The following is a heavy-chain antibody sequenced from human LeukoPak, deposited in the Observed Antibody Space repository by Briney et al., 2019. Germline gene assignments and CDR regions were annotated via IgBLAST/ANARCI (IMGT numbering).Heavy chain of an antibody. D-gene: IGHD5-12*01. V-gene: IGHV4-30-4*01. CDR3: AREDIVATIIDS. J-gene: IGHJ4*02. CDR1: GGSISSGDYY. Sequence: PSPTLSLTCTISGGSISSGDYYWSWIRQPPGKGLEWIGYIYYSGSPYYNPSLKSRVTISVDTSKNQFSLKLSSVTAADTAVYYCAREDIVATIIDSWGQGTLVTVSS. CDR2: IYYSGSP.